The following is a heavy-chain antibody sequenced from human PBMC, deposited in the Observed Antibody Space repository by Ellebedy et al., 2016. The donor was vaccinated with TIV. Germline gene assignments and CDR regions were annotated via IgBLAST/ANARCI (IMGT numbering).Heavy chain of an antibody. CDR1: GFTFSSYT. CDR2: ISSAISTI. Sequence: GGSLRLSCAASGFTFSSYTMNWVRQAPGKGLEWVSFISSAISTIHPVSYADSVKGRFTISRDNAKNSLYLQMNSLRAEDTAVYYCARIYSGDDLACSDYWGQGTLVTVSS. CDR3: ARIYSGDDLACSDY. J-gene: IGHJ4*02. V-gene: IGHV3-48*01. D-gene: IGHD5-12*01.